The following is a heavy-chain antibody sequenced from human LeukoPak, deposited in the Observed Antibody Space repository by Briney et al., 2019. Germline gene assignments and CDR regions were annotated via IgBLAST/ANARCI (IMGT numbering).Heavy chain of an antibody. D-gene: IGHD2-2*02. Sequence: SETLSLTCTVSGGSISNYYWTWIRQPAGKGLEWIGYIYYSGSTNYNPSLNSRVTISLDTSKNQFSLMLRSLTAADTAVYYCARRYTASPGERFDCWGQGTLVTVSS. CDR1: GGSISNYY. CDR3: ARRYTASPGERFDC. V-gene: IGHV4-59*08. J-gene: IGHJ4*02. CDR2: IYYSGST.